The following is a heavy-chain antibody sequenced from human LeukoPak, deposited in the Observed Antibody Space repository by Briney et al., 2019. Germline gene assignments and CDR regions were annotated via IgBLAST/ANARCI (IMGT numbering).Heavy chain of an antibody. CDR3: AAYSSGWYEWYFDY. Sequence: PGGSLRLSCAASGFTFTDYYMSWIRPPPGKGREWIGSIYYSGSTYYNPSLKSRVTISVDTSKNQFSLKLSSVTAADSAMYYCAAYSSGWYEWYFDYWGQGTLVTVSS. J-gene: IGHJ4*02. CDR1: GFTFTDYY. CDR2: IYYSGST. V-gene: IGHV4-38-2*01. D-gene: IGHD6-19*01.